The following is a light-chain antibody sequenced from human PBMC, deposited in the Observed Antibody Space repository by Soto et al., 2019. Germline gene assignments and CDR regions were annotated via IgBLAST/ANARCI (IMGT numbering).Light chain of an antibody. J-gene: IGKJ2*01. Sequence: EIVMTQSPATLSVSPGERATLSGRASQSVSSNLAWYQQKSGQAPRLLIYGASTRATGIPARFSGSGSGTEFTLTISSLQSEDCAGYYWQQYENWPYTFGQGTKLEIK. CDR3: QQYENWPYT. CDR1: QSVSSN. CDR2: GAS. V-gene: IGKV3-15*01.